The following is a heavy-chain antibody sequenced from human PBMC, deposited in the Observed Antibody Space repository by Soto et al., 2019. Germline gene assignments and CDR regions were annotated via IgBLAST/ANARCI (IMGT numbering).Heavy chain of an antibody. CDR3: AKYRGTTGNQRVYGMDG. CDR1: GFTFSSYA. V-gene: IGHV3-23*01. Sequence: GGSLRLSCGASGFTFSSYAMSWVRQAPGKGLEWVSVMSASGSTIYYADSVKGRFTISRDNSKNTLFLQMNSLRAEDTAVYYCAKYRGTTGNQRVYGMDGWGQGTTVTVSS. D-gene: IGHD1-26*01. CDR2: MSASGSTI. J-gene: IGHJ6*02.